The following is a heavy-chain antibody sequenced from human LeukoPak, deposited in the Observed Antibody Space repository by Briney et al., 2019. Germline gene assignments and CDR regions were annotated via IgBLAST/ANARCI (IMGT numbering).Heavy chain of an antibody. V-gene: IGHV4-39*01. CDR1: GGSISSSTYY. CDR3: ASPGGGPPDY. Sequence: SETLSLTCTVSGGSISSSTYYWGWIRQPPGKGLEWIGSIYYSGSTYYNPSLKSRVTISVDTSKNQFSLKLSSVTAADTAVYYCASPGGGPPDYWGQGTLVTVSS. CDR2: IYYSGST. J-gene: IGHJ4*02. D-gene: IGHD3-16*01.